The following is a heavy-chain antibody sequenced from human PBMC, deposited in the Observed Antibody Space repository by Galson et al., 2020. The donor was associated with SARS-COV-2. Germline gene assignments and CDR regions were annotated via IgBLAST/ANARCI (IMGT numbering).Heavy chain of an antibody. D-gene: IGHD6-13*01. CDR3: TKEAGKYYKYHMDV. V-gene: IGHV3-9*01. Sequence: GGSLRLSCAASGFNFGDYGMHWVRQAPGKGLEWVSGITWNSDKIDYADSVKGRFTISRDNAKNSLYLQMSSLRTEDTALYYCTKEAGKYYKYHMDVWGQGVTVTVSS. J-gene: IGHJ6*02. CDR2: ITWNSDKI. CDR1: GFNFGDYG.